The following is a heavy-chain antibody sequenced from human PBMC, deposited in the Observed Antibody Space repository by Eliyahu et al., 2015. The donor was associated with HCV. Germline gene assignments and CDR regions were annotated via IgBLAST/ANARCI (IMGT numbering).Heavy chain of an antibody. J-gene: IGHJ4*02. D-gene: IGHD5-24*01. CDR1: GFTLNXYA. CDR3: XRDGYNHIPYDY. V-gene: IGHV3-23*01. Sequence: EXQLLESGGGLIQPGGSLXXSCAASGFTLNXYAMSWVPQAPGKGLEWVXTISGTGASSYYGDSMKGRFAISRDTSKNTLFLQMDSLRVEDTAVYYCXRDGYNHIPYDYWGQGTLVTVSS. CDR2: ISGTGASS.